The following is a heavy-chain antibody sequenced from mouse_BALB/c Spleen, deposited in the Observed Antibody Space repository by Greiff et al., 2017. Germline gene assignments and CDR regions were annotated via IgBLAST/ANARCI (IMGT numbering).Heavy chain of an antibody. J-gene: IGHJ4*01. D-gene: IGHD1-1*01. CDR2: INSNGGST. CDR1: GFTFSSYG. CDR3: ARDQLLRLWDY. V-gene: IGHV5-6-3*01. Sequence: EVKVVESGGGLVQPGGSLKLSCAASGFTFSSYGMSWVRQTPDKRLELVATINSNGGSTYYPDSVKGRFTISRDNAKNTLYLQMSSLKSEDTAMYYCARDQLLRLWDYWGQGTSVTVSS.